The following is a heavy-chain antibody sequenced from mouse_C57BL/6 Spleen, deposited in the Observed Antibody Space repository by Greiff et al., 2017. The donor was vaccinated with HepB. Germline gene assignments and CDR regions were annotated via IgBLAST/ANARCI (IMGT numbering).Heavy chain of an antibody. D-gene: IGHD2-3*01. CDR2: IDPSDSYT. CDR3: ARIGGYYGAY. CDR1: GYTFTSYW. V-gene: IGHV1-50*01. Sequence: QVQLQQSGAELVKPGASVKLSCKASGYTFTSYWMQWVKQRPGQGLEWIGEIDPSDSYTNYNQKFKGKATLTVDASSSTAYMQLSSLTSEDSAVYYCARIGGYYGAYWGQGTLVTVSA. J-gene: IGHJ3*01.